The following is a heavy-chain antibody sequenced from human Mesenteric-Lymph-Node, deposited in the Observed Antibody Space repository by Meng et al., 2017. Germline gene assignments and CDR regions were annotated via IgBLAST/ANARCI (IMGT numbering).Heavy chain of an antibody. CDR2: LSPKRGDT. Sequence: ASVKVSCKASGYTFIDYDMHWVRQAPGQGLEGVGWLSPKRGDTGCARNFQGRVTMTSDMSTRTVYMELSRLRFDDAAMYYCARFFGVAVAGPTWGQGTLVTVSS. J-gene: IGHJ4*02. D-gene: IGHD6-19*01. CDR1: GYTFIDYD. V-gene: IGHV1-2*02. CDR3: ARFFGVAVAGPT.